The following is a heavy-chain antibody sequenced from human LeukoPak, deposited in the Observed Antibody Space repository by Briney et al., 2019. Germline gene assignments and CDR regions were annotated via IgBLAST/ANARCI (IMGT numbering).Heavy chain of an antibody. CDR2: ISSSGSYI. Sequence: GGSLRLSCAASRFTFSSYSMNWVRQAPGKGLEWVSSISSSGSYIYYADSVKGRFTISRDNARNSLYLQMNSLRAEDTAVYYCAELGITMIGGVWGKGTTVTISS. J-gene: IGHJ6*04. V-gene: IGHV3-21*01. CDR3: AELGITMIGGV. CDR1: RFTFSSYS. D-gene: IGHD3-10*02.